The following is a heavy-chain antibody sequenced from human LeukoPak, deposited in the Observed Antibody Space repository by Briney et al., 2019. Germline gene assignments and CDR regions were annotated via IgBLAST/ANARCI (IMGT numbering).Heavy chain of an antibody. CDR3: ARGGIGIAARVDY. D-gene: IGHD6-6*01. Sequence: SVKVSCKASGGTFSSYAISWVRQAPGQGLEWMGRIIPIFGTANHAQKFQGRVTITADKSTSTAYMELSSLRSEDTAVYYCARGGIGIAARVDYWGQGTLVTVSS. J-gene: IGHJ4*02. CDR2: IIPIFGTA. V-gene: IGHV1-69*06. CDR1: GGTFSSYA.